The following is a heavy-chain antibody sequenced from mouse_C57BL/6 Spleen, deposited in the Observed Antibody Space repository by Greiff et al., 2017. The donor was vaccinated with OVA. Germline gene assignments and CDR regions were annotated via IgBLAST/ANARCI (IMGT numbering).Heavy chain of an antibody. CDR3: ARGITTVVRYAMDY. V-gene: IGHV1-59*01. CDR1: GYTFTSYW. Sequence: VQLQQPGAELVRPGTSVKLSCKASGYTFTSYWMHWVKQTPGQGLEWIGVIDPSDSYTNFNQKFKGKATLTVDTSSSTAYMQLSSLTSEDSAVYYCARGITTVVRYAMDYWGQGTSVTVSS. D-gene: IGHD1-1*01. CDR2: IDPSDSYT. J-gene: IGHJ4*01.